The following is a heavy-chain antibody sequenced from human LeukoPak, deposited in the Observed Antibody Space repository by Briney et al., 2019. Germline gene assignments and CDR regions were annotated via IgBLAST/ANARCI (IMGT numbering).Heavy chain of an antibody. J-gene: IGHJ4*02. CDR1: GGSISSYY. V-gene: IGHV4-59*01. CDR3: ARGRGRDGDNLTS. D-gene: IGHD5-24*01. CDR2: IYYSGST. Sequence: SETLSLTCTVSGGSISSYYWSWIRQPPGKGLEWIGYIYYSGSTNYNPSLRSRVSISVDTSKNQFSLKLTSVTAADTAVYYCARGRGRDGDNLTSWGQGTLVTVSS.